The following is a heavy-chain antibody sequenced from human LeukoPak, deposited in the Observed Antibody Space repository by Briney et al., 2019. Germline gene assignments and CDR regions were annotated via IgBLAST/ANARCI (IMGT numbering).Heavy chain of an antibody. D-gene: IGHD5-12*01. J-gene: IGHJ6*03. CDR2: ISGSGGST. CDR1: GFTFSSYA. CDR3: ALSRGGYDPNYYYYYMDV. Sequence: GGSLRLSCAASGFTFSSYAMSWVRQAPGKGLEWVSAISGSGGSTYYADSVKGRFTISRDNSKNTLYLQMNSLRAEDTAVYYCALSRGGYDPNYYYYYMDVWGKGTTVTVSS. V-gene: IGHV3-23*01.